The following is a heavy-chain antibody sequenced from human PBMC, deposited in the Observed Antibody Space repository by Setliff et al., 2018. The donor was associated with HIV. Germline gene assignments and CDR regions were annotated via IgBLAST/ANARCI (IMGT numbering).Heavy chain of an antibody. D-gene: IGHD3-10*01. CDR2: MNPNSGNT. CDR3: ARGSDLRQFSGGPDY. CDR1: GYTFTSYG. J-gene: IGHJ4*02. Sequence: ASVKVSCKASGYTFTSYGISWVRQAPGQGLEWMGWMNPNSGNTGYAQKFQGRVTMTRNTSISTAYMELSSLRSEDTAVYCCARGSDLRQFSGGPDYWGQGTLVTVSS. V-gene: IGHV1-8*02.